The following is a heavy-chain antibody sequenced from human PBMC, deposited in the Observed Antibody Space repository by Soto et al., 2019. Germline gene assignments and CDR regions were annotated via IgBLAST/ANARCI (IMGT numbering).Heavy chain of an antibody. CDR2: ISGSGGST. CDR1: GFKFSNSA. CDR3: TKAPVVWGSSWYFDL. D-gene: IGHD7-27*01. V-gene: IGHV3-23*01. J-gene: IGHJ2*01. Sequence: EVQLLESGGGLVQPGGSLRLSCAASGFKFSNSAMTWVRQAPGKELECVSSISGSGGSTYYADSVKGRFTISRDNSKNTLYLQMNIVGAEDTAVYYCTKAPVVWGSSWYFDLWGRGTLVTVSS.